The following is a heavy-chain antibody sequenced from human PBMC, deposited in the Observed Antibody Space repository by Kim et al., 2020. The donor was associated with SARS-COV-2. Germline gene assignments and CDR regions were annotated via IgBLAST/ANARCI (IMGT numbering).Heavy chain of an antibody. Sequence: GRFTISRDNSKNTLYLQMNSLRAEDTAVYYCARDSRYYYDSSGYLGYFDYWGQGTLVTVSS. CDR3: ARDSRYYYDSSGYLGYFDY. D-gene: IGHD3-22*01. V-gene: IGHV3-66*01. J-gene: IGHJ4*02.